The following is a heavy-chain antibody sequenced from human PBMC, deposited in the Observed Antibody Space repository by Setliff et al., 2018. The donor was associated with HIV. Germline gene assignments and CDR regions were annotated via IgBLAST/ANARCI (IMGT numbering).Heavy chain of an antibody. CDR1: GYTFSNYA. CDR2: INTANANT. Sequence: ASVKVSCKSSGYTFSNYALHWVRQAPGQRLEWMGWINTANANTKYAQKFQGRVTMTTDTSTSTAYMELRSLRSDDTAVYYCARDRARAHWFDPWGQGTLVTVSS. J-gene: IGHJ5*02. D-gene: IGHD3-10*01. V-gene: IGHV1-3*04. CDR3: ARDRARAHWFDP.